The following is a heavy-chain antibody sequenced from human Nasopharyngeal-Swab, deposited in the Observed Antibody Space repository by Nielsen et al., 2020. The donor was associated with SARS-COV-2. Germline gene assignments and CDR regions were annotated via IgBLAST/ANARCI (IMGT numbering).Heavy chain of an antibody. V-gene: IGHV4-34*01. Sequence: SETLSLTCAVYGGSFSGYYWRWIRQPPGKGLEWIGEINHSRNTNYNPSLKSRVTILVDTSKNQFSLKLTSVTAADTAVYYCAALREKYGSTLWGQGTLVTVSS. D-gene: IGHD6-19*01. CDR1: GGSFSGYY. J-gene: IGHJ4*02. CDR2: INHSRNT. CDR3: AALREKYGSTL.